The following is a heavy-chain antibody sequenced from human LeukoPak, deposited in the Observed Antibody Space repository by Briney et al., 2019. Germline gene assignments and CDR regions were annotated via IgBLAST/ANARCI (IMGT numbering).Heavy chain of an antibody. V-gene: IGHV3-7*01. Sequence: GGSLRLSCAASGFTFSRYWMTWVRQAPGKGLEWVANINQDGSEKYYVDSVKGRFSISRDNAKNSLYLQMNNLRAEDTAVYYCARAGGGSSGWSYFDPWGQGTLVTVSS. D-gene: IGHD6-19*01. CDR1: GFTFSRYW. CDR3: ARAGGGSSGWSYFDP. CDR2: INQDGSEK. J-gene: IGHJ4*02.